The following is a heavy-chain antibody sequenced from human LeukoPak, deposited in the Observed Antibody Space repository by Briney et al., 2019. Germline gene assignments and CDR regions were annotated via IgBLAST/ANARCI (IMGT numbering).Heavy chain of an antibody. V-gene: IGHV3-21*01. D-gene: IGHD3-16*02. CDR2: ITSRSSDI. Sequence: GGSLRLSCTVSGFTFSSYSMNWVRQAPGKGLEWVSYITSRSSDIYYADSVKGRFTISRDNAKTSLYLQMNSLRAEDTAAYYCSSTYDYVWGSFRTGYFDYWGQGTLVTVSS. CDR1: GFTFSSYS. J-gene: IGHJ4*02. CDR3: SSTYDYVWGSFRTGYFDY.